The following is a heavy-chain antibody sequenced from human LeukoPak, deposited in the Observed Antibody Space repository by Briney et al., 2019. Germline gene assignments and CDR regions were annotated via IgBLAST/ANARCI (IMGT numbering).Heavy chain of an antibody. CDR2: INRDGSRT. Sequence: GSLTLSCAASGFTFSSYRMHWVRQPPGKGLVWVSRINRDGSRTTYADSVKGRIPITRDNAQKPLHLEINSRRGGDTAGYYRTRDGDYVGINFDNWGQGTLVTVSS. V-gene: IGHV3-74*01. J-gene: IGHJ4*02. CDR1: GFTFSSYR. D-gene: IGHD4-23*01. CDR3: TRDGDYVGINFDN.